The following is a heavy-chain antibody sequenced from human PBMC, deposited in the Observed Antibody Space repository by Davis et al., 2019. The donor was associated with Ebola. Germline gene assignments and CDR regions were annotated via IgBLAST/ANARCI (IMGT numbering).Heavy chain of an antibody. Sequence: SVKVSCKAAGGTFSSYAISWVRQAPGQGLEWMGGIIPIFGTANYAQKFQGRVTITADESTSTAYMELSSLRSEDTAVYYCARDPLQLERRGFDYWGQGTLVTVSS. CDR3: ARDPLQLERRGFDY. CDR2: IIPIFGTA. D-gene: IGHD1-1*01. J-gene: IGHJ4*02. V-gene: IGHV1-69*13. CDR1: GGTFSSYA.